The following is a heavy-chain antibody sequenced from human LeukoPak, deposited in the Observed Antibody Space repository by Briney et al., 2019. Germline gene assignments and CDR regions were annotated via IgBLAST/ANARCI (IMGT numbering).Heavy chain of an antibody. J-gene: IGHJ6*04. CDR1: GFTFTDYY. CDR3: ATDTRTPRDEYPLFQG. V-gene: IGHV3-11*01. CDR2: ISGSGYTI. D-gene: IGHD5-24*01. Sequence: GGSLRLSCAASGFTFTDYYMTWVRQAPGKGLEWISYISGSGYTIYYADSVKGRFTISRDDAENSLYLQMDSLRAEDTAVYFCATDTRTPRDEYPLFQGWGKGTMVTVSS.